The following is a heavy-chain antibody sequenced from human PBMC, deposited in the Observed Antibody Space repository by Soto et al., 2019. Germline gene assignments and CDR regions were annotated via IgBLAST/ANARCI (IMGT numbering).Heavy chain of an antibody. CDR2: ISYDGSNK. V-gene: IGHV3-30*18. CDR1: GFTFSSYG. CDR3: AKGVGYGIDV. D-gene: IGHD2-15*01. J-gene: IGHJ6*02. Sequence: QVQLVESGAGVVQPGRSLRLSCAASGFTFSSYGMHWVRQAPGKGLEWVAVISYDGSNKYYADSVKGRFTISRDNSKNTLSLQMNRLRAADTAVYYCAKGVGYGIDVWGHGTTVTVSS.